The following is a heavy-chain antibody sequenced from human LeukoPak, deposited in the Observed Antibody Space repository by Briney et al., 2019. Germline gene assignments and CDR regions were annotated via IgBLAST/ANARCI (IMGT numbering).Heavy chain of an antibody. CDR2: IYSSGSA. D-gene: IGHD4-17*01. CDR1: GGSISSGDYY. J-gene: IGHJ6*02. V-gene: IGHV4-30-4*01. Sequence: PSQTLSLTCTVSGGSISSGDYYWSWIRQPPGKGLEWIGYIYSSGSAYYNPSLQSRVTISVDPSKNQFSLKLSSVTAADTAVYYCARFPTASSPSSIYGMDVWGQGTTVTVSS. CDR3: ARFPTASSPSSIYGMDV.